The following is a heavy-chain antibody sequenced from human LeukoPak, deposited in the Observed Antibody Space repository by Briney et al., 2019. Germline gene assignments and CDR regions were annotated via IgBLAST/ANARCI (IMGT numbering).Heavy chain of an antibody. V-gene: IGHV3-66*01. Sequence: SGGSLRLSCAAFGFTVSSNYMSWVRQAPGKGLEWVSVIYSGGSTYYADSVKGRFTISRDNSKNTLYLQMNSLRAEDTAVYYCARGRAYWGQGTLVTVSS. J-gene: IGHJ4*02. CDR2: IYSGGST. CDR3: ARGRAY. CDR1: GFTVSSNY.